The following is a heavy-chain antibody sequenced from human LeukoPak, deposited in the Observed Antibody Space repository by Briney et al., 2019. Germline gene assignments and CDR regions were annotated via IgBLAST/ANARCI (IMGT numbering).Heavy chain of an antibody. CDR2: IYYSGTT. Sequence: SETLSLTCTVSGGSISNYYWNWIRQPPGKGLEWIGYIYYSGTTNYNPSLKSRVTISVDTSKYQFSLKLSSVTAADTAVYYCARGKDIVVVVAAISHYFDYWGQGTLVTVSS. J-gene: IGHJ4*02. V-gene: IGHV4-59*12. D-gene: IGHD2-15*01. CDR3: ARGKDIVVVVAAISHYFDY. CDR1: GGSISNYY.